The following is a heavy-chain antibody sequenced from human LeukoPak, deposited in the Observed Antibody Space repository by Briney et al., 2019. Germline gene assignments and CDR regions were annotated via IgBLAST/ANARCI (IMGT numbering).Heavy chain of an antibody. CDR3: ARAQPYSSGWYDAFDI. J-gene: IGHJ3*02. CDR1: GGSFSGYY. Sequence: SETLSLTCAVYGGSFSGYYWSWIRQPPGKGLEWIGEINHSGSTNYNPSLKGRVTISVDTSKNQFSLKLSSVTAADTAVYYCARAQPYSSGWYDAFDIWGQGTMVTVSS. CDR2: INHSGST. D-gene: IGHD6-19*01. V-gene: IGHV4-34*01.